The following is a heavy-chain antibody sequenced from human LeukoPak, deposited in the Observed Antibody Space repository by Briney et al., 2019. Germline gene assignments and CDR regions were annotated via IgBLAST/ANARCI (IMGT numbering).Heavy chain of an antibody. V-gene: IGHV3-11*05. J-gene: IGHJ4*02. D-gene: IGHD6-13*01. Sequence: TGGSLRLSCAASGFSFSDYYMVWIRQAPGKGPEWVSVISSSGSNTNYADSVRGRFTVSRDNAKNSLSLQMNRLRPEDSAVYYCARADSSSWVDYWGQGTLVTVSS. CDR2: ISSSGSNT. CDR1: GFSFSDYY. CDR3: ARADSSSWVDY.